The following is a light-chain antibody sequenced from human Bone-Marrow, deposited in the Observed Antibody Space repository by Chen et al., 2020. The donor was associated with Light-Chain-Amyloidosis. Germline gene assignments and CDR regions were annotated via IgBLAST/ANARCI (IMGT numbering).Light chain of an antibody. CDR3: QQRSNWPLSIT. CDR1: QGIGTF. J-gene: IGKJ5*01. Sequence: EVVLTQSPATLSLSPGERATLSCRASQGIGTFLAWYQQKPGQAPRLLIYDASTRATGIPPRFSGSGSGTDFTLTIISLEPEDFAVYYCQQRSNWPLSITFGQGTRLEIQ. CDR2: DAS. V-gene: IGKV3-11*01.